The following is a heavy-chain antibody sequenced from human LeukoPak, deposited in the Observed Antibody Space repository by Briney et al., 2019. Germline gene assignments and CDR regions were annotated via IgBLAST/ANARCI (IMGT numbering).Heavy chain of an antibody. Sequence: GGCLRLSCAASGFTFSIYSMNWVRQAPGKRLEWVSCNSSGGTNIYYADSVRGRFTISRDNAKNSLYLQMNSLRAEDTAVYYCARVGGYCSSVSNCYGDYWGQGTLVTVSS. CDR1: GFTFSIYS. J-gene: IGHJ4*02. CDR2: NSSGGTNI. CDR3: ARVGGYCSSVSNCYGDY. V-gene: IGHV3-21*01. D-gene: IGHD2-2*03.